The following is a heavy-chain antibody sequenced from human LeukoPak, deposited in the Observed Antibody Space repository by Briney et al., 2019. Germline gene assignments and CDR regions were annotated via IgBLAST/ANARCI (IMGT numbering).Heavy chain of an antibody. J-gene: IGHJ4*02. Sequence: GRSLRLSCAASRFTFSSYGMHWVRQAPGKGLEWVAVIWYDGSNKYYADSVKGRFTIYRDNSKNTLYLQMNSMRAEDTAVYYCARDDSSSWTLDYFDYWGQGTLVTVSS. CDR1: RFTFSSYG. CDR3: ARDDSSSWTLDYFDY. V-gene: IGHV3-33*01. CDR2: IWYDGSNK. D-gene: IGHD6-13*01.